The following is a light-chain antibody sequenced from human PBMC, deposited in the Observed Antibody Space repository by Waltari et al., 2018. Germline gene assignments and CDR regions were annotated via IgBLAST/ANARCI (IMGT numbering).Light chain of an antibody. CDR1: QTVSTN. J-gene: IGKJ2*01. CDR2: DAS. V-gene: IGKV3-15*01. Sequence: DIGMTQSPGTLPASPGDSATLSCRVSQTVSTNLAWYQQKPGQAPRLLIYDASTRVTGVPARFSGSGSGTDFTLTIASLQSEDFGVYYCQQYADLPPYNFGQGTKLEI. CDR3: QQYADLPPYN.